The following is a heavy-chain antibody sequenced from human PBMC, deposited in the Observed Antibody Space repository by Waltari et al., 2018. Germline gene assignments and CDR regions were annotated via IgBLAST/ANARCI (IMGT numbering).Heavy chain of an antibody. CDR1: GFTVSSNY. Sequence: EVQLVESGGGLVQPGGSLRLSCAASGFTVSSNYMSWVRQAPGKGLEWVSVIYSGGSTYYADSVKGRFTSSRDNSKNTLYLQMNSLRAEDTAVYYCARELWAYYYYGMDVWGQGTTVTVSS. CDR2: IYSGGST. D-gene: IGHD3-10*01. J-gene: IGHJ6*02. V-gene: IGHV3-66*02. CDR3: ARELWAYYYYGMDV.